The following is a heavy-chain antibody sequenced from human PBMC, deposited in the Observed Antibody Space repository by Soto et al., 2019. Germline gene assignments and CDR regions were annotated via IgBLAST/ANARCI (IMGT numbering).Heavy chain of an antibody. CDR1: GGSFSGYH. CDR3: ARRSAAGP. V-gene: IGHV4-34*01. Sequence: QVQLQQWGAGLLKPSETLSLTCAVYGGSFSGYHWSWIRQPPGKGLEWIGEINHSGSTNYNPSLKSRVTISVDTSKNQFSLKLSSVTAADTAVYYCARRSAAGPWGQGTLVTVSS. D-gene: IGHD6-25*01. CDR2: INHSGST. J-gene: IGHJ5*02.